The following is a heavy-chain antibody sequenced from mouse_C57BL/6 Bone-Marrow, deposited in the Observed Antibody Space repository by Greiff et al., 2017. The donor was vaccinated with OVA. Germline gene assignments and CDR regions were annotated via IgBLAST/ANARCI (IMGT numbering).Heavy chain of an antibody. V-gene: IGHV1-53*01. Sequence: QVQLKQPGTELVKPGASVKLSCKASGYTFTSYWMHWVKQRPGQGLEWIGNINPSNGGTNYNEKFKSKATLTVDKSSSTAYMQLSSLTSEDSAVYYCARSDDYDRALYYFDYWGQGTTLTVSS. J-gene: IGHJ2*01. D-gene: IGHD2-4*01. CDR2: INPSNGGT. CDR3: ARSDDYDRALYYFDY. CDR1: GYTFTSYW.